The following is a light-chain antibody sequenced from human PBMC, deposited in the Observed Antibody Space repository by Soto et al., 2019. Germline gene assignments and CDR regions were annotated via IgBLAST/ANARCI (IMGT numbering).Light chain of an antibody. V-gene: IGLV3-21*04. J-gene: IGLJ1*01. CDR2: DDS. Sequence: SSELTQPPSVSVAPGKTAKISCGGSNIGSKSVHWYQQKPGQAPVLVIYDDSDRPSGIPERFSGSDSGNTATLTISRVEAGDEADYYCQVWDPSSEPPYVFGPGTKLTVL. CDR3: QVWDPSSEPPYV. CDR1: NIGSKS.